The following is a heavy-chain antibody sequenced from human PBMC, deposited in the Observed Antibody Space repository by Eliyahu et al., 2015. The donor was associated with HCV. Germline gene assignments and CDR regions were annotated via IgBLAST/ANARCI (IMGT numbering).Heavy chain of an antibody. V-gene: IGHV4-39*01. Sequence: QLQLQESGPGLVKPSETLSLTCSVSGGSXSSDTYYWGWIRQRPGKGLEYIGGTYYIWGTYYNPSLKSRVTISVDTSKNQFSLRLTSVTAADTAVYYCARHELLGDCGGDCNGNDAFDIWGQGRMVTVSS. CDR2: TYYIWGT. CDR3: ARHELLGDCGGDCNGNDAFDI. D-gene: IGHD2-21*02. J-gene: IGHJ3*02. CDR1: GGSXSSDTYY.